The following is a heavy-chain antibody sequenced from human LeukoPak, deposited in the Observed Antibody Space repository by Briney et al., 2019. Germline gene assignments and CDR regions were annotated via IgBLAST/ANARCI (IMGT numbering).Heavy chain of an antibody. Sequence: PGGSLRLSCAASGFTFSSYSMNWVRQAPGKGLEWVSSISSSSSYIYYADSVKGRFTISRDNAKNSLYLQMNSLRAEDTAVYYCATLGGGYYYYYYMDVWGKGTTVTVSS. CDR2: ISSSSSYI. D-gene: IGHD3-10*01. CDR3: ATLGGGYYYYYYMDV. CDR1: GFTFSSYS. J-gene: IGHJ6*03. V-gene: IGHV3-21*01.